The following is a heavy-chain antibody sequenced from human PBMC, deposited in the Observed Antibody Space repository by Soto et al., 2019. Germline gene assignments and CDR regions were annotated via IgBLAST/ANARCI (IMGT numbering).Heavy chain of an antibody. J-gene: IGHJ4*02. CDR3: SRGPPSVYYGAVSYSPPDY. CDR2: ISAYNGNK. Sequence: ASVKVSCKASGYTFTSYGISWVRQAPGQGLEWMGWISAYNGNKNYAQKLQGRVTMTTDTSTSTAYMELMSLRSYDTAVYYCSRGPPSVYYGAVSYSPPDYWGQGTLVTVSS. CDR1: GYTFTSYG. V-gene: IGHV1-18*01. D-gene: IGHD3-10*01.